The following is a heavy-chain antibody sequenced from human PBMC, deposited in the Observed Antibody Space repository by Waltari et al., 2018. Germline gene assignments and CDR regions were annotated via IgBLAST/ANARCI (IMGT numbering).Heavy chain of an antibody. CDR1: GYTFPAPY. CDR3: ARVKGIVGASVY. J-gene: IGHJ4*02. CDR2: INPNSGGT. Sequence: QVQLVQSGAEVKKTGASVPVPCKASGYTFPAPYMHLVRQAPGQGLEWMGWINPNSGGTNYAQKFKGRVTMTRDTSISTAYMELSRLRSDDTAVYYCARVKGIVGASVYWGQGTLVTVS. V-gene: IGHV1-2*02. D-gene: IGHD1-26*01.